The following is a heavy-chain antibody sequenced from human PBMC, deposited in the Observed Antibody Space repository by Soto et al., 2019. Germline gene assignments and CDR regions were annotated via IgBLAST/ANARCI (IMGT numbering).Heavy chain of an antibody. CDR3: ERWRQRHGGFDY. J-gene: IGHJ4*02. CDR1: CGSMNSYF. CDR2: IYYSGST. V-gene: IGHV4-59*01. Sequence: SETLSLTCSVACGSMNSYFWGWFRQSPGKGLEWIGYIYYSGSTNYNPSLKSRVTISVETSKNQFSLNLRSVTAAETAVYYCERWRQRHGGFDYWGQGTLVTVS. D-gene: IGHD1-1*01.